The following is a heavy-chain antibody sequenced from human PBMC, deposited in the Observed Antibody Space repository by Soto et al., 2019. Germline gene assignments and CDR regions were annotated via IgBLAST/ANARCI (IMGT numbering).Heavy chain of an antibody. CDR2: IWYDGSNK. J-gene: IGHJ4*02. D-gene: IGHD3-10*01. CDR3: ASYGSYSSLGY. Sequence: QVQLVESGGGVVQPGRSLRLSCAASGFTFSSYGMHWVRQAPGKGLEWVAVIWYDGSNKYYADSVKGRFTISRDNSKNTLYLQMNSLRAEDTAVYYCASYGSYSSLGYWGQGTLVTVSS. V-gene: IGHV3-33*01. CDR1: GFTFSSYG.